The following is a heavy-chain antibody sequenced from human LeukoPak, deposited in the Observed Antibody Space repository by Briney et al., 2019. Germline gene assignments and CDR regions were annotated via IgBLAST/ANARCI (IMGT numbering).Heavy chain of an antibody. V-gene: IGHV3-21*01. J-gene: IGHJ4*02. CDR2: IISSSSYI. CDR3: ARDYGSDYYDSSPGGYFDY. D-gene: IGHD3-22*01. Sequence: GGSLRLSCVAFGFTFSSYSMNWVPQAPGKGLEWVSSIISSSSYIYYADSVKGRFTISRDNAKNSLYLQMNSLRAEDTAVYYCARDYGSDYYDSSPGGYFDYWGQGTLVTVSS. CDR1: GFTFSSYS.